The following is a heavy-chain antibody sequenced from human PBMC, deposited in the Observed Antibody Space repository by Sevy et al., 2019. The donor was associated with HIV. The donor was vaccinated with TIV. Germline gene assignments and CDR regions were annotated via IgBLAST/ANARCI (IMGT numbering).Heavy chain of an antibody. CDR2: IYHSGST. Sequence: SETLSLTCTVSGYSIIGDYYWGWIRQPPGKGLEWIVHIYHSGSTYYNPSLDSRVTPSVDTSKNQFSLRLSSVTAADTAIYYCARVKLRGAYYYDFWGQGTLVTV. V-gene: IGHV4-38-2*02. CDR3: ARVKLRGAYYYDF. J-gene: IGHJ4*02. CDR1: GYSIIGDYY.